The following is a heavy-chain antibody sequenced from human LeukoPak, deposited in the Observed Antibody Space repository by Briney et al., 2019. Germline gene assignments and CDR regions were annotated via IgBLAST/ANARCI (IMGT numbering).Heavy chain of an antibody. CDR1: GFSFSTYA. D-gene: IGHD3-16*02. CDR2: ANGNGGST. V-gene: IGHV3-23*01. Sequence: GGSLRLSCAASGFSFSTYAMSWVRQAPGKGLEWVSGANGNGGSTSYADSVKGRFTIFRDNSKNTVYLQMNSLRVEDTAAYYCAKSLYGGCDYWGQGTVVTVSS. J-gene: IGHJ4*02. CDR3: AKSLYGGCDY.